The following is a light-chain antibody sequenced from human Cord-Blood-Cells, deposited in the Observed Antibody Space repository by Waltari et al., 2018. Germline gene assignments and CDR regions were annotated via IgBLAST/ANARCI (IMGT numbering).Light chain of an antibody. Sequence: QSALTQPASVSGSPGQSITIPCTGTSSDVGSYTLVSWYQQHPGKAPKLMIYEGSKRPSGVSNRFSGSESGNTASLTISGLQAEDEADYYCCSYAGSSTLVFGGGTKLTVL. CDR3: CSYAGSSTLV. V-gene: IGLV2-23*01. J-gene: IGLJ2*01. CDR1: SSDVGSYTL. CDR2: EGS.